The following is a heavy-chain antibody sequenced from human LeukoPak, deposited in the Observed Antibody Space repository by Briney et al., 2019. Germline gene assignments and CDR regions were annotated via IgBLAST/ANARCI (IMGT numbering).Heavy chain of an antibody. V-gene: IGHV1-24*01. CDR2: FDPEDGET. CDR1: GYTLTELS. Sequence: GASVKVSCKVSGYTLTELSMHWVRQAPGKGLEWMGGFDPEDGETIYAQKFQGRVTMTEDTSTDTAYMELSSLRSEDTAVYYCATYNEGNYHDSSGYYSLDYRGQGTLVTVSS. CDR3: ATYNEGNYHDSSGYYSLDY. D-gene: IGHD3-22*01. J-gene: IGHJ4*02.